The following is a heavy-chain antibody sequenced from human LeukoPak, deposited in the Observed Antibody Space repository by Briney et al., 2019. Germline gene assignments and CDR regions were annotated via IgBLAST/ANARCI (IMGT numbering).Heavy chain of an antibody. J-gene: IGHJ5*02. CDR1: GYSFTDYY. D-gene: IGHD2-21*01. Sequence: GASVKVSCKTSGYSFTDYYMHWVRQAPGQGLEWMGWINPNSDGTSAAQKFQGRVTMTRDTSITTVYMEVSWLTSDDTAIYYCARADRLHGGPYLIGPWGPGTLVTVSS. CDR3: ARADRLHGGPYLIGP. V-gene: IGHV1-2*02. CDR2: INPNSDGT.